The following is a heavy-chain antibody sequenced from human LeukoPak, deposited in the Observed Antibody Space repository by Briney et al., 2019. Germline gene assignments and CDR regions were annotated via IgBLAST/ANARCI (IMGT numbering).Heavy chain of an antibody. CDR1: GFTFKTSYKFTFTDYW. V-gene: IGHV3-7*03. CDR3: ATWDFWSGYRFES. CDR2: IKQDGSEK. J-gene: IGHJ4*02. Sequence: GGSLRHSCVASGFTFKTSYKFTFTDYWMCWVPPAPRQGLEWVANIKQDGSEKYYLDSVKGRFTISRDNAKNSLYLHMNRLRAEDTATYYCATWDFWSGYRFESWGQGTLVTVSS. D-gene: IGHD3-3*01.